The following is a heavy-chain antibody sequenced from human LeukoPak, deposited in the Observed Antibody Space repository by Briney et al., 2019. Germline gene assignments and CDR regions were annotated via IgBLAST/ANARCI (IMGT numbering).Heavy chain of an antibody. J-gene: IGHJ5*02. CDR1: GGSFSDYD. V-gene: IGHV4-34*01. Sequence: SETLSLTCSVYGGSFSDYDWSWVRQAPGRGLQWIGEINQSGATNCDPSLKSRVTMSIDTSKSQFSLSLRSVTAADTAVYYCARVLARVAAAGTWWFDPWGQGTLVTVSS. D-gene: IGHD6-13*01. CDR2: INQSGAT. CDR3: ARVLARVAAAGTWWFDP.